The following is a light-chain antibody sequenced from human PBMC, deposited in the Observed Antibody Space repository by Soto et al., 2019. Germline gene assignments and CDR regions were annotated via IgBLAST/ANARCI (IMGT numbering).Light chain of an antibody. Sequence: DIQMTQSPSTLSASVGDRVTITCRASQSISTRLAWYQQKPGKAPKLLIYKASTLKSGVPSRFSGSGSGTEFTLTISSLQPEDFATYYCQHLYTYPLSFGGGTKVDIK. CDR1: QSISTR. CDR3: QHLYTYPLS. V-gene: IGKV1-5*03. J-gene: IGKJ4*01. CDR2: KAS.